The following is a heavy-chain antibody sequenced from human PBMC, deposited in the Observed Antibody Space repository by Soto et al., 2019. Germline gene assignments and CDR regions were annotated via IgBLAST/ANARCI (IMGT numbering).Heavy chain of an antibody. J-gene: IGHJ4*02. CDR3: AREVQVHSPAFVY. CDR2: NSPMFGAA. V-gene: IGHV1-69*19. CDR1: GGTFNTYA. D-gene: IGHD2-15*01. Sequence: QVQLVQSGAEMKKPGSSVKVSCQSSGGTFNTYAMNWVRQAPGQGPEWMGDNSPMFGAANYAPKFQGRVTITAGESTGTSYMQLSSLTSEDTALYFCAREVQVHSPAFVYWGQGTLVTVSS.